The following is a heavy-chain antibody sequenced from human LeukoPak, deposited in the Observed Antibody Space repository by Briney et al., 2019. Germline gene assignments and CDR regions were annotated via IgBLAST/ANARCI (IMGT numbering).Heavy chain of an antibody. Sequence: GGSLRLSCAASGFTLSSYWMSWVRQAPGKGLEWVANIKQDGSEKYYVDSVKGRFTISRDNGKNSMYLQMNSLRAEDTAVYYCARWAGGHYDYWGQGTLVTVSS. D-gene: IGHD4-17*01. CDR2: IKQDGSEK. CDR1: GFTLSSYW. CDR3: ARWAGGHYDY. J-gene: IGHJ4*02. V-gene: IGHV3-7*01.